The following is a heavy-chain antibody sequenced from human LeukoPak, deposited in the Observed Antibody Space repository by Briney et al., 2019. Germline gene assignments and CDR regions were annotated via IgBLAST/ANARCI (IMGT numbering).Heavy chain of an antibody. CDR1: GGSVSSYY. CDR3: ARHGTISSESYFDY. V-gene: IGHV4-59*08. CDR2: IHNSGRT. D-gene: IGHD1-14*01. J-gene: IGHJ4*02. Sequence: SSETLSLTCSVSGGSVSSYYWSWIRQSPGKGLEWTGYIHNSGRTNYNPSLKSRVTVFVDTSKNQVSLRLSSVTAADTAVYYCARHGTISSESYFDYWGQGALVTVSS.